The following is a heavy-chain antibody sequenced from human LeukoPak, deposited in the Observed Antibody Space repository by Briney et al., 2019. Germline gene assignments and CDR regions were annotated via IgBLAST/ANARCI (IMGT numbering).Heavy chain of an antibody. Sequence: SETLSLTCAVYGGSFSGYYWSWIRQSPGKGLEWIGELNQSGITNYNPSLKTRVSISVDTSKNQLSLKLRSVTAADTAVYYCARDDRRYCSGGTCYSRDYWGQGTLVTVSS. CDR3: ARDDRRYCSGGTCYSRDY. CDR2: LNQSGIT. D-gene: IGHD2-15*01. CDR1: GGSFSGYY. V-gene: IGHV4-34*01. J-gene: IGHJ4*02.